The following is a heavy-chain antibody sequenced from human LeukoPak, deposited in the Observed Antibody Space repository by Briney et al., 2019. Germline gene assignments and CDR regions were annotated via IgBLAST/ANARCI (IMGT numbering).Heavy chain of an antibody. CDR3: ARVYGSGTLFDY. V-gene: IGHV4-59*12. CDR1: GGSISSYY. D-gene: IGHD3-10*01. CDR2: IYYSGST. Sequence: PSETLSLTCTVSGGSISSYYWSWIRQPPGKGLEWIGYIYYSGSTNYNPSLKSRVTISVDTSKNQFSLKLSSVTAADTAVYYCARVYGSGTLFDYWGQGTLVTVSS. J-gene: IGHJ4*02.